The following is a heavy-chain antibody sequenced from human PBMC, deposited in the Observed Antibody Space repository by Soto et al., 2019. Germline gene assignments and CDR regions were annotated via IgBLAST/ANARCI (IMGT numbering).Heavy chain of an antibody. CDR1: GYTFTTYG. Sequence: QVQLVQHGAEVRKPGASVKVSCKASGYTFTTYGISWVRQAPGQGLEWMGWISGYNGHTKYAQKFQGRVTMTTDTSTSTVYMDLRSLRSDDTAVYYCAREGEMPYYYYGLDVWGQGTTVTVSS. V-gene: IGHV1-18*01. D-gene: IGHD3-16*01. J-gene: IGHJ6*02. CDR2: ISGYNGHT. CDR3: AREGEMPYYYYGLDV.